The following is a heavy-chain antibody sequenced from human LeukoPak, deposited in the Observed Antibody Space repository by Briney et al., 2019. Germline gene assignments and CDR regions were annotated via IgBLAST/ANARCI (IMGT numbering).Heavy chain of an antibody. CDR2: SNTDGSST. CDR3: ARELPREVTLDY. D-gene: IGHD2-21*02. CDR1: GFTFIIYG. Sequence: GGSLRLSCAVSGFTFIIYGMQWVRQAPGKGLAWVSRSNTDGSSTTYADSVKGRFTISRDNAKNTLYLQMNSLRAEDTAVYYCARELPREVTLDYWGQGTLVTVSS. V-gene: IGHV3-74*01. J-gene: IGHJ4*01.